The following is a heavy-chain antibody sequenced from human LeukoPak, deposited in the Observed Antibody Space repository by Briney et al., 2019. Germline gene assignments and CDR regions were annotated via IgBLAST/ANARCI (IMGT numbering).Heavy chain of an antibody. V-gene: IGHV4-59*01. CDR1: GGSISSYY. CDR2: IYYSGST. J-gene: IGHJ5*02. D-gene: IGHD3-22*01. CDR3: ARDGDYYDSTGEGWFDP. Sequence: SETLSLTCTVSGGSISSYYWSWTRQPPGKGLEWIGYIYYSGSTNYNPSLESRVTISVDTSKNQFSLKLSSVTAADTAVYYCARDGDYYDSTGEGWFDPWGQGTLVTVSS.